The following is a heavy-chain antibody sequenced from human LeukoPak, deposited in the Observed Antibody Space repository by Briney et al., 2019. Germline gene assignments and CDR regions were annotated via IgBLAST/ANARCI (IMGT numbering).Heavy chain of an antibody. J-gene: IGHJ4*02. Sequence: SETLSLTCAVYGGSFSGYYCSWIRQPPGKGLEWIGEINHSGSTNYNPSLKSRVTISVDASKNQFSLKLSSVTAADTAVYYCASVDYGGQGTLVTVSS. CDR3: ASVDY. V-gene: IGHV4-34*01. CDR2: INHSGST. CDR1: GGSFSGYY.